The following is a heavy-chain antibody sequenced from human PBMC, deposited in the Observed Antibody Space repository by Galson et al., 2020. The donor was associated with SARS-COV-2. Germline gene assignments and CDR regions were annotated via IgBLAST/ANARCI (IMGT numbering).Heavy chain of an antibody. Sequence: GGSLRLSCAASGFTFSSYAMSWVRQAPGKGLEWVSAISGSGGSTYYADSMKGRFTISRDNSKNTLYLQMNSLRAEDTAVYYCAKSVAPNYDFWSGYYIPLPNCDYWGQGTLVTVSS. CDR3: AKSVAPNYDFWSGYYIPLPNCDY. J-gene: IGHJ4*02. D-gene: IGHD3-3*01. V-gene: IGHV3-23*01. CDR2: ISGSGGST. CDR1: GFTFSSYA.